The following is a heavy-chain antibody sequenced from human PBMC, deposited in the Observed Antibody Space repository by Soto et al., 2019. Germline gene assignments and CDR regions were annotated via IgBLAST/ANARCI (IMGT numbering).Heavy chain of an antibody. CDR3: ARGFPDSRLWFGERRYRTYYFDY. J-gene: IGHJ4*02. Sequence: PSETLSLTCTVSGGSISSGDYYWSWIRQPPGKGLEWIGYIYYSGSTYYNPSLKSRVTISVDTSKNQFSLKLSSVTAADTAVYYCARGFPDSRLWFGERRYRTYYFDYWGQGTLVTVSS. CDR2: IYYSGST. D-gene: IGHD3-10*01. V-gene: IGHV4-30-4*01. CDR1: GGSISSGDYY.